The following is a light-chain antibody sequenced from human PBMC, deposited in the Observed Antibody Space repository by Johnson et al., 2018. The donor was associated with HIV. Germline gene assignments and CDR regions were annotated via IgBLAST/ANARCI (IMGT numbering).Light chain of an antibody. J-gene: IGLJ1*01. Sequence: QSVLTQPPSVSAAPGQKVTISCSGSRSNIGNNYVSWYQQLPGTAPKLLIYENNKRPSGIPDRFSGSKSGTSATLGITVLQTGDEADYYCGTWDSSLSAYVIGTGTKVTVL. CDR3: GTWDSSLSAYV. CDR1: RSNIGNNY. CDR2: ENN. V-gene: IGLV1-51*02.